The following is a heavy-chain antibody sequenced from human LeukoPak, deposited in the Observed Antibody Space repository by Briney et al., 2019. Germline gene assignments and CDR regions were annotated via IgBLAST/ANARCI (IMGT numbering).Heavy chain of an antibody. CDR1: GFTFSNAW. CDR3: ARSMVAGIRVYYFDY. V-gene: IGHV3-64*01. J-gene: IGHJ4*02. CDR2: ISSNGGST. Sequence: GGSLRLSCAASGFTFSNAWMHWVRQAPGKGLEYVSAISSNGGSTYYANSVKGRFTISRDNSKNTLYLQMGSLRAEDMAVYYCARSMVAGIRVYYFDYWGQGTLVTVSS. D-gene: IGHD6-19*01.